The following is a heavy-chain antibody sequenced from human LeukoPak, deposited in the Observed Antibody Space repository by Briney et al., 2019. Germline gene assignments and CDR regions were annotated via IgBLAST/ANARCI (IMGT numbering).Heavy chain of an antibody. Sequence: SETLSLTCTVSGGSISSYFWSWIRQPPGKGLEWIGYIYYSGSTNYNPSLKSRVTISVDTSKNQFSLKLSSVTAADTAVYYCARRIKWELPSGRYYYYMDVWGKGTTVTISS. V-gene: IGHV4-59*08. CDR1: GGSISSYF. J-gene: IGHJ6*03. CDR3: ARRIKWELPSGRYYYYMDV. CDR2: IYYSGST. D-gene: IGHD1-26*01.